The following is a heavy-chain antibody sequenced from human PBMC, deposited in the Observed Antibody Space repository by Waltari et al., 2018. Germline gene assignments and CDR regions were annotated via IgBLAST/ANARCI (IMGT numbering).Heavy chain of an antibody. CDR3: LRDSSGSHFDY. D-gene: IGHD3-22*01. CDR1: GYTFTGYA. Sequence: LVQSGAEVKKPGASVKVSCKASGYTFTGYAILWVRQAPGQGLEWMGRMNPKNGDTNYAQKFQGRVAMTTDTSTNTACMELHSLRSDDTAVYYCLRDSSGSHFDYWGQGTLVTVSS. CDR2: MNPKNGDT. V-gene: IGHV1-2*06. J-gene: IGHJ4*02.